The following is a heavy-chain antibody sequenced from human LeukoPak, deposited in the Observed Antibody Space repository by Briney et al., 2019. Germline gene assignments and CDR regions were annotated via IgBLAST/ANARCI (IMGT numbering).Heavy chain of an antibody. CDR3: ARNPGPGTLDN. D-gene: IGHD6-13*01. V-gene: IGHV3-11*06. Sequence: GGSLRLSCAASGFTFNDYYMSWIRQAPGKGLECVAFISSSGGPTTYADSLKRRFTISRDNAKNSLYLQMNSLRAEDTAVYYCARNPGPGTLDNWGQGTLVTVSS. CDR1: GFTFNDYY. J-gene: IGHJ4*02. CDR2: ISSSGGPT.